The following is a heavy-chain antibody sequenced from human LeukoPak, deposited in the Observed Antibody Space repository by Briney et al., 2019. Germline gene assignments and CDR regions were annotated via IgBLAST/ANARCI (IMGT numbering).Heavy chain of an antibody. J-gene: IGHJ4*02. Sequence: GGSLRLSCAASGFTFSSYAMSWVRQAPGKGLEWVSALSGSGSSTYYADSVKGRFTISRDNSKSTLYLQMNSLRAEDTAVYYCAKIGSYSVLGAYYFDSWGQGTLVTVSS. V-gene: IGHV3-23*01. CDR2: LSGSGSST. D-gene: IGHD1-26*01. CDR1: GFTFSSYA. CDR3: AKIGSYSVLGAYYFDS.